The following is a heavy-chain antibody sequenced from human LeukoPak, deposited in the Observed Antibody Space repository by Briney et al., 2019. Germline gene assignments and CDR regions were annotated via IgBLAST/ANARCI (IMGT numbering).Heavy chain of an antibody. CDR2: MNPNSGNT. CDR3: ARLNQLLYRVRYFDY. Sequence: ASVKVFCKAPGYTFTSYDINWVRQATGQGPEWMGWMNPNSGNTGYAQKFQGRVTITRNTSISTAYMELSSLRSEDTAVYYCARLNQLLYRVRYFDYWGQGTLVTVSS. D-gene: IGHD2-2*02. V-gene: IGHV1-8*03. CDR1: GYTFTSYD. J-gene: IGHJ4*02.